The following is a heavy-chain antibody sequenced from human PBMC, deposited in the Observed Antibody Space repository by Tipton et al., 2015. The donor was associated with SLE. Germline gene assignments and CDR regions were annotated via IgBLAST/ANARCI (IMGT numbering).Heavy chain of an antibody. CDR1: GYTFTGYY. J-gene: IGHJ3*02. CDR3: ARDRAGVTNAFDI. V-gene: IGHV1-2*02. D-gene: IGHD4-11*01. CDR2: INPNSGGT. Sequence: QSGPEVKKPGASVKVSCKASGYTFTGYYMHWVRQAPGQGLEWMGWINPNSGGTNYAQKFQGRVTMTRDTSISTAYMELSRLRSDDTAVYYCARDRAGVTNAFDIWGQGTMVTVSS.